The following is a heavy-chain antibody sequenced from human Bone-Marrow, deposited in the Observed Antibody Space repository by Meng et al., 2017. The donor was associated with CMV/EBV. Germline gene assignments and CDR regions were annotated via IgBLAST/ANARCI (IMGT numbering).Heavy chain of an antibody. D-gene: IGHD6-13*01. V-gene: IGHV3-74*01. Sequence: GESLKISCAASGFTFSSYWMHWVRQAPGKGLVWVSRINSDGCSTSYADSVKGRFTISRDNAKNTLYLQMNSLRAEDTAVYYCARAAARQYFYYGMDVWGQGTTVTVSS. CDR3: ARAAARQYFYYGMDV. CDR2: INSDGCST. CDR1: GFTFSSYW. J-gene: IGHJ6*02.